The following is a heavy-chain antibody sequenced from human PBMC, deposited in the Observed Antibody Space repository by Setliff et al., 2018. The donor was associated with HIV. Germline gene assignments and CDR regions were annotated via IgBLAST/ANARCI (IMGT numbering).Heavy chain of an antibody. V-gene: IGHV1-69*13. CDR3: AKGGYYDSTGYYYYYLYYLDE. J-gene: IGHJ6*03. Sequence: ASVNVSCKASGDTFNSYAISWVRQAPGQGLEWMGGVIPIFGTANYAQKFQGRVTITADESTSTAYMELSSLRSEDTAVYYCAKGGYYDSTGYYYYYLYYLDEWGKGTTVTVSS. D-gene: IGHD3-22*01. CDR1: GDTFNSYA. CDR2: VIPIFGTA.